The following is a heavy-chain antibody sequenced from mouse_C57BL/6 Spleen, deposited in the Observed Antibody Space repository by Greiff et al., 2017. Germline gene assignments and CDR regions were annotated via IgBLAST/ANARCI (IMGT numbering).Heavy chain of an antibody. CDR1: GYTFTSYG. CDR2: IYPRSGNT. Sequence: QVHVKQSGAELARPGASVKLSCKASGYTFTSYGISWVKQRTGQGLEWIGEIYPRSGNTYYNEKFKGKATLTADKSSSTAYMELRSLTSEDSAVYFCAKRLPYAMDYWGQGTSVTVSS. V-gene: IGHV1-81*01. D-gene: IGHD3-2*02. J-gene: IGHJ4*01. CDR3: AKRLPYAMDY.